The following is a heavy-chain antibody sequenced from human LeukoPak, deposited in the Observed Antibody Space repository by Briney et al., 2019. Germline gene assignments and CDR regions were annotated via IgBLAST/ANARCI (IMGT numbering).Heavy chain of an antibody. D-gene: IGHD3-22*01. J-gene: IGHJ6*02. CDR1: GYTFTGYY. Sequence: GASVKVSRKASGYTFTGYYMHWVRQAPGQGLEWMGWINPNSGGTNYAQKFQGRVTMTRDTSISTAYMELSRLRSDDTAVYYCARTYYYDSSSFPYYGMDVWGQGTTVTVSS. CDR3: ARTYYYDSSSFPYYGMDV. V-gene: IGHV1-2*02. CDR2: INPNSGGT.